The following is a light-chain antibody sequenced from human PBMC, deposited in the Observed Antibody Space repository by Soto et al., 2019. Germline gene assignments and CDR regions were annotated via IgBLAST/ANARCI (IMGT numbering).Light chain of an antibody. CDR2: GAS. J-gene: IGKJ5*01. Sequence: EIVRTQSPATLSLSPGERATISCRASQSVSSKLAWYQQKPGQAPRRLLYGASTRATGIPARFSGSGSGTELTLTISSLQSEDFAAYYCQQYNNWPSITLGQGTRLYIK. CDR1: QSVSSK. V-gene: IGKV3-15*01. CDR3: QQYNNWPSIT.